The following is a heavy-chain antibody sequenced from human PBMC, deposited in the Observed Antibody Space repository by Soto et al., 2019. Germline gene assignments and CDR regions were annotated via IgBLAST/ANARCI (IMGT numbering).Heavy chain of an antibody. CDR1: GGTFSSYA. J-gene: IGHJ4*02. CDR2: IIPIFGTA. CDR3: ARGAHYDSSGLIDY. V-gene: IGHV1-69*13. Sequence: GASVKVSCKASGGTFSSYAISWVRQAPGQGLEWMGGIIPIFGTANYAQKFQGRVTITADESTSTAYMELSSLRSEDTAVYYCARGAHYDSSGLIDYWGQGTLVTVSS. D-gene: IGHD3-22*01.